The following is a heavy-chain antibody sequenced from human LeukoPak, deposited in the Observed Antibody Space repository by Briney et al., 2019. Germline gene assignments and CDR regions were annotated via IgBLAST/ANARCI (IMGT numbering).Heavy chain of an antibody. CDR2: INQIGSDK. Sequence: GGSLRLSCAASGFTFSAFWMAWVRQAPGKGLEWVGNINQIGSDKYYVGSVKGRFTISGDNAKNTLYLQMNSLRAEDTAVYYCARENAGDRWFDPWGQGTLVTVSS. D-gene: IGHD2-21*02. J-gene: IGHJ5*02. CDR3: ARENAGDRWFDP. CDR1: GFTFSAFW. V-gene: IGHV3-7*01.